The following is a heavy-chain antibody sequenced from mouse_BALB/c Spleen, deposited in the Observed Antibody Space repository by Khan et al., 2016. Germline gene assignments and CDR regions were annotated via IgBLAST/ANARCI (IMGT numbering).Heavy chain of an antibody. CDR3: ARLTPYAMDY. J-gene: IGHJ4*01. V-gene: IGHV5-17*02. Sequence: EVELVESGGGLVQPGGSRKLSCAASGFTFSVFGIHWVRQAPEKGLEWVAYISGGSSTIYYADTVKGRFTSYRDNPKNTLFLQMNSLRSEDTAVYYCARLTPYAMDYWGQGTSVTVSS. CDR2: ISGGSSTI. CDR1: GFTFSVFG. D-gene: IGHD4-1*01.